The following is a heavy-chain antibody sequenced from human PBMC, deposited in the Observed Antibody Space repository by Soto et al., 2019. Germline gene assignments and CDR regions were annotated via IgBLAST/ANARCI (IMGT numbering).Heavy chain of an antibody. J-gene: IGHJ4*02. Sequence: PGGSLRLSCAASGFTFSSYWMSWVRRAPGKGLEWVANIKQDGSEKYYVDSVKGRFTISRDNAKNSLYLQMNSLRAEDTAVYYCARVSRGFTMIVDPKYYFDYWGQGTLVTVSS. CDR3: ARVSRGFTMIVDPKYYFDY. CDR2: IKQDGSEK. CDR1: GFTFSSYW. V-gene: IGHV3-7*03. D-gene: IGHD3-22*01.